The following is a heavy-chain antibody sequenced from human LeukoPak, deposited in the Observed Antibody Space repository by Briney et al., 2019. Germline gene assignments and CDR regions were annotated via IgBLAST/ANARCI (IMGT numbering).Heavy chain of an antibody. CDR2: ISSSGSTI. V-gene: IGHV3-48*03. CDR3: ARDPRMPNYDILTGYYYYYGMDV. Sequence: PGGSLRLSCAASGFTFSSYEMNWVRQAPGKGLEWVSYISSSGSTIYYADSVKGRFTISRDNAKNSLYLQMNSLRAEDTAVYYRARDPRMPNYDILTGYYYYYGMDVWGKGTTVTVSS. D-gene: IGHD3-9*01. J-gene: IGHJ6*04. CDR1: GFTFSSYE.